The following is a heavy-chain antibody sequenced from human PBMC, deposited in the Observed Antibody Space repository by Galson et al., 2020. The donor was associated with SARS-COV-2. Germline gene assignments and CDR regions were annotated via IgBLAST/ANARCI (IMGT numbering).Heavy chain of an antibody. CDR2: INHSGST. Sequence: SEILSLTCAVYGGSFSGYYWSWIRQPPGKGLEWIGEINHSGSTNYNPSLKSRVTISVDTSKNQFSLKLSSVTAADTAVYYCATPYGSGSYHHYYYGMDVWGQGTTVTVSS. J-gene: IGHJ6*02. D-gene: IGHD3-10*01. V-gene: IGHV4-34*01. CDR3: ATPYGSGSYHHYYYGMDV. CDR1: GGSFSGYY.